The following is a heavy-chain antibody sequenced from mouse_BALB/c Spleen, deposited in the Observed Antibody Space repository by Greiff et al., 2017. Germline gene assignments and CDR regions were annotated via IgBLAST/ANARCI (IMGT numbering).Heavy chain of an antibody. CDR2: ISDGGSYT. D-gene: IGHD3-1*01. J-gene: IGHJ4*01. V-gene: IGHV5-4*02. CDR1: GFTFSDYY. CDR3: AREGLSYAMDY. Sequence: EVKLVESGGGLVKPGGSLKLSCAASGFTFSDYYMYWVRQTPEKRLEWVATISDGGSYTYYPDSVKGRFTISRDNAKNNLYLQMSSLKSEDTAMYYCAREGLSYAMDYWGQGTSVTVSS.